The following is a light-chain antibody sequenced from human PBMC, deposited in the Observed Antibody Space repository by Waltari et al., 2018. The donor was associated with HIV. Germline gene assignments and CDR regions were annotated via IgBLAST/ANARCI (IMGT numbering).Light chain of an antibody. CDR2: GAS. V-gene: IGKV3-20*01. Sequence: EIVLTQSPGTLSLSPGERATLSCRASQSVNNNYLAWYQQKPGQAPRLLIYGASSGATVIPDRFSGSGSGTYFTLTISRLEPEDFAVYYCQQYGRSLTFGGGTKVEIK. CDR3: QQYGRSLT. CDR1: QSVNNNY. J-gene: IGKJ4*01.